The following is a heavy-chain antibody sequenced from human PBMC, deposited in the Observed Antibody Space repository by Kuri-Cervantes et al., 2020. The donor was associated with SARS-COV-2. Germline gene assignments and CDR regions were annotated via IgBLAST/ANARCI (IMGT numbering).Heavy chain of an antibody. CDR2: IIPIFGTA. CDR1: GGTFSSYT. Sequence: SVKVSCKASGGTFSSYTISWVRQAPGQGLEWMGGIIPIFGTANYAQKFQGRVTITADKSTSTAYMELSSLRSEDTAVYYCARLLYSGSYYGDFDYWGQGTLVTVSS. J-gene: IGHJ4*02. D-gene: IGHD1-26*01. CDR3: ARLLYSGSYYGDFDY. V-gene: IGHV1-69*06.